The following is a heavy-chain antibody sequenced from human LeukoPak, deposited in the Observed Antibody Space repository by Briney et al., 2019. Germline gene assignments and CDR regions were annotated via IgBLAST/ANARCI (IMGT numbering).Heavy chain of an antibody. Sequence: PGGSLRLSCAASGFTFSTFAMIWVRQPPGKGLEWVSSIFPSGGEIHYADSVRGRFTISRDNSKSTLSLQMNSLRAEDTAVYYCARVIVFRGYMDVWGKGTTVTVSS. CDR1: GFTFSTFA. V-gene: IGHV3-23*01. D-gene: IGHD1-26*01. CDR2: IFPSGGEI. J-gene: IGHJ6*03. CDR3: ARVIVFRGYMDV.